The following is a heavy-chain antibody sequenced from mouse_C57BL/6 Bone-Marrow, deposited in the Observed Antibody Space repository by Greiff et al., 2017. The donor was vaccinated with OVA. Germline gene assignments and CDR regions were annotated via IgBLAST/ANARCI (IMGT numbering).Heavy chain of an antibody. V-gene: IGHV14-3*01. CDR2: IDPANGNT. J-gene: IGHJ4*01. CDR3: ARADYRYDAMDY. CDR1: GFNITNTY. D-gene: IGHD2-12*01. Sequence: EVQLQQSVAELVRPGASVKLSCTASGFNITNTYMHWVKQRPDQGLEWIGRIDPANGNTKYAPKFPGQATITADTSFNTAYLKISSLTAEDTDIYYGARADYRYDAMDYWGQGTSVTVSS.